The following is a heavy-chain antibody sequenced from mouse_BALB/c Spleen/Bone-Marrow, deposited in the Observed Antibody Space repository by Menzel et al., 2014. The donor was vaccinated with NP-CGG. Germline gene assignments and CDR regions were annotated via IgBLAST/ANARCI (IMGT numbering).Heavy chain of an antibody. CDR3: TRSYERYYAMDY. Sequence: VQLQQSGTVLARPGASVKMSCKASGYTFTCYWMHWVKQRPGQGLEWIGAIYPGNSDTSYNQKFKGKAKLTAVTSTSTAYMELSSLTNEDSAVYYCTRSYERYYAMDYWGQGTSVTVSS. CDR1: GYTFTCYW. D-gene: IGHD1-1*01. CDR2: IYPGNSDT. J-gene: IGHJ4*01. V-gene: IGHV1-5*01.